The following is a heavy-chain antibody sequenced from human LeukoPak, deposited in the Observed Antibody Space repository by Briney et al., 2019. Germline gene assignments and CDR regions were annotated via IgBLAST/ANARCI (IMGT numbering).Heavy chain of an antibody. D-gene: IGHD3-3*01. CDR1: GYTFTSYG. CDR2: ISDYNGNT. V-gene: IGHV1-18*01. J-gene: IGHJ4*02. Sequence: GASVKVSCKASGYTFTSYGISWVRQAPGQAIEWMEWISDYNGNTNYAQKLQGRVTMTTDTSTSTAYMELRSLRSDDTAVYYCARGGPYDFWSGYTNFDYWGQGTLVTVSS. CDR3: ARGGPYDFWSGYTNFDY.